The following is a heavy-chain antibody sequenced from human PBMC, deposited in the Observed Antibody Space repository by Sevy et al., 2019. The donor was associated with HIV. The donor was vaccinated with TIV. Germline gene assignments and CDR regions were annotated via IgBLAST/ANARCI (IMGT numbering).Heavy chain of an antibody. D-gene: IGHD3-9*01. CDR1: GFTFSSYG. CDR3: ASDSPYYDILTGYYPPVYFQH. Sequence: GSLRLSCAASGFTFSSYGMHWVRQAPGKGLEWVAVIWYDGSNKYYADSVKGRFTISRDNSKNTLYLQMNSLRAEDTAVYYCASDSPYYDILTGYYPPVYFQHWGQGTLVTVSS. CDR2: IWYDGSNK. J-gene: IGHJ1*01. V-gene: IGHV3-33*08.